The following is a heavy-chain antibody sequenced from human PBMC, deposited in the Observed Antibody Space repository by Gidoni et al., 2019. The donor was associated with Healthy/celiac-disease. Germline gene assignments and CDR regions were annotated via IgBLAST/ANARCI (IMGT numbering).Heavy chain of an antibody. CDR2: IYYSGST. CDR1: GGSISSYY. D-gene: IGHD6-13*01. J-gene: IGHJ4*02. CDR3: ARDLVPQY. Sequence: QVQLQESGPGLVKPSETLSITCTVSGGSISSYYWSWIRQPPGKGLEWIWYIYYSGSTNYNPSLKSRVTISVDTSKNQFSLKLSSVTAADTAVYYCARDLVPQYWGQGTLVTVSS. V-gene: IGHV4-59*01.